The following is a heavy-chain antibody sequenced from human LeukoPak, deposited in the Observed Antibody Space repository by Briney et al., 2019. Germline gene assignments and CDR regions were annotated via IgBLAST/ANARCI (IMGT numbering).Heavy chain of an antibody. CDR1: GGTFSSYA. CDR2: IIPILGIA. CDR3: ARVYYYGSGSHYYYYYGMDV. D-gene: IGHD3-10*01. V-gene: IGHV1-69*04. Sequence: SVKVSCKASGGTFSSYAISWVRQAPGQGFEWMGRIIPILGIANYAQKFQGRVTITADKSTSTAYMELSSLRSEDTAVYYCARVYYYGSGSHYYYYYGMDVWGQGTTVTVSS. J-gene: IGHJ6*02.